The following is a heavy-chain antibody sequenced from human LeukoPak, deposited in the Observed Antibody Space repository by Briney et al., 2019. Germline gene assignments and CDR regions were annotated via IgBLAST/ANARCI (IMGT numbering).Heavy chain of an antibody. CDR2: ISSGSNYI. J-gene: IGHJ4*02. CDR3: AKADNWNLPLDY. V-gene: IGHV3-21*01. D-gene: IGHD1-7*01. CDR1: GFSFSSYS. Sequence: PGGSLRLSCAASGFSFSSYSINWIRQTPGKGLEWVSSISSGSNYIYYADSVKGRFTISRDNAENSLHLQMNSLRAEDTAVYYCAKADNWNLPLDYWGQGTLVTVSS.